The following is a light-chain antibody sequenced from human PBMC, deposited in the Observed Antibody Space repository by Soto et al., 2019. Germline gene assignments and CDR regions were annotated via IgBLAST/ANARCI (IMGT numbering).Light chain of an antibody. CDR1: SSDVGGYND. V-gene: IGLV2-14*01. CDR2: EVS. CDR3: SSYTSSSTLV. Sequence: QSALTQPASVSGSPGHSITISCTGTSSDVGGYNDVSWYQQHPGKAPKLMIYEVSNRPSGVSNRFSGSKSGNTASLTISGLQAEDEADYYCSSYTSSSTLVFGAGTKLTVL. J-gene: IGLJ1*01.